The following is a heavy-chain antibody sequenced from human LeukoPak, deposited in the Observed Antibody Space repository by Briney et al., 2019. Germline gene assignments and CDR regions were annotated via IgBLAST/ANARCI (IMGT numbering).Heavy chain of an antibody. CDR3: ARSRTPGYSSGWAVDY. V-gene: IGHV1-18*01. CDR1: GSPFSSYG. J-gene: IGHJ4*02. D-gene: IGHD6-19*01. CDR2: VSAYNGNT. Sequence: GASVKVSFQASGSPFSSYGISWVRPAPGQGLEWMGWVSAYNGNTNYAQKLQGRVTMTTDTSTSTAYMELRSLRSDDTAVYYCARSRTPGYSSGWAVDYWGQGTLVTVSS.